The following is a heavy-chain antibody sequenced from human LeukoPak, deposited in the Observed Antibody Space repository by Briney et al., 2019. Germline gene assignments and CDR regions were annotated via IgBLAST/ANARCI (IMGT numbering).Heavy chain of an antibody. D-gene: IGHD2-2*01. CDR1: GGSISSNNYY. CDR2: IYFTGST. V-gene: IGHV4-39*01. Sequence: SETLSLTCTVSGGSISSNNYYWGWIRPPPGKRLECIGNIYFTGSTYYSPSLKRVVTISVETSNNQFSQMLSSVTAANTADYYCARRSYSSSITCARTCDYWGQGTLVIVSS. J-gene: IGHJ4*02. CDR3: ARRSYSSSITCARTCDY.